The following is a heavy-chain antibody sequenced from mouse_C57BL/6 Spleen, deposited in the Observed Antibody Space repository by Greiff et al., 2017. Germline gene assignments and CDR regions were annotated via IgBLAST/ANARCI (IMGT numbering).Heavy chain of an antibody. Sequence: VQGVESGAELVRPGTSVKVSCKASGYAFTNYLIEWVKQRPGQGLEWIGVINPGSGGTNYNEKFKGKATLTADKSSSTAYMQLSSLTSEDSAVYFCARRDGYYGYWGQGTTLTVSS. CDR3: ARRDGYYGY. CDR2: INPGSGGT. V-gene: IGHV1-54*01. CDR1: GYAFTNYL. J-gene: IGHJ2*01. D-gene: IGHD2-3*01.